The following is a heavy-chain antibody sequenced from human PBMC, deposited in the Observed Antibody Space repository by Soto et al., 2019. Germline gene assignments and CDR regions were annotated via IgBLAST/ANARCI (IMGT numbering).Heavy chain of an antibody. Sequence: QVQLVQSGAEVKKPGSSVKVSCKASGGTFSSYAISWVRQAPGQGLEWMGGIIPIFGTANYAQKFQGRVTXTADXSTXXXXXXXXXXXXXDTAVYYXXRGLGGTPFDYWRQGTLVTVSS. CDR3: XRGLGGTPFDY. D-gene: IGHD3-10*01. CDR2: IIPIFGTA. V-gene: IGHV1-69*01. J-gene: IGHJ4*02. CDR1: GGTFSSYA.